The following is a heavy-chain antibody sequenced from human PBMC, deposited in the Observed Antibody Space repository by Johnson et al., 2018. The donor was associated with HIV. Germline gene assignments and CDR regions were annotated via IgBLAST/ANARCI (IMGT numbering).Heavy chain of an antibody. D-gene: IGHD6-6*01. V-gene: IGHV3-20*04. CDR2: INWNGGST. CDR1: GFTFDDYG. Sequence: VQLVESGGGVVRPGGSLRLSCAASGFTFDDYGMSWVRQAPGKGLEWVSGINWNGGSTGYADSVKGRFTISRDNAKNSLYLQMKRLRAEETALYYCAKVVGSSYLRGDAFDIWGQGTMVTVSS. J-gene: IGHJ3*02. CDR3: AKVVGSSYLRGDAFDI.